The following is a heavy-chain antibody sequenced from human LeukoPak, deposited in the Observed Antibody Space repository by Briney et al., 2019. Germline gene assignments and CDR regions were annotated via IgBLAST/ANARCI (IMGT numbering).Heavy chain of an antibody. J-gene: IGHJ4*02. D-gene: IGHD6-19*01. CDR2: IFYSGST. Sequence: SETLSLTCTVSGDSISTYYWSWIRQPPGKGLEWIGYIFYSGSTNYNPSLKSRVTISVDTSKNQFSLNLSSVTTADTAVYYCARGGRYSSGWYYFDYWGQGNPVTVSS. CDR1: GDSISTYY. CDR3: ARGGRYSSGWYYFDY. V-gene: IGHV4-59*01.